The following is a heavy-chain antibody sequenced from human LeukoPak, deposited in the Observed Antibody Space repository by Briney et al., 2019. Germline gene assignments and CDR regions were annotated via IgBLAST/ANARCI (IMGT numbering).Heavy chain of an antibody. J-gene: IGHJ4*02. CDR3: AKVREDYYDSSGPPDY. CDR1: GFTFSSYG. V-gene: IGHV3-30*18. D-gene: IGHD3-22*01. CDR2: ISYDGSNK. Sequence: GGSLRLSCAASGFTFSSYGMHWVRQAPGKGLEWVAVISYDGSNKYYADSVKGRFTISRDNSKNTLYLQMNSLRAEDTAVYYCAKVREDYYDSSGPPDYWGQGTLVTVSS.